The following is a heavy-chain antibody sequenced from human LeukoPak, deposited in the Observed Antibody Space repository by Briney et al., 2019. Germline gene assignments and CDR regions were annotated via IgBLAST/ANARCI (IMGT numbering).Heavy chain of an antibody. V-gene: IGHV1-46*01. Sequence: ASVKVSCKASGYTFTSYYMHWVRQAPGQGLEWMGIINPSGGSTSYAQKFQGRVTMTRDTSTSTVYMELSSLRSEDTAVYYCARDSYYDSSGYYPVDYWGQGTLVTVSS. CDR1: GYTFTSYY. J-gene: IGHJ4*02. D-gene: IGHD3-22*01. CDR2: INPSGGST. CDR3: ARDSYYDSSGYYPVDY.